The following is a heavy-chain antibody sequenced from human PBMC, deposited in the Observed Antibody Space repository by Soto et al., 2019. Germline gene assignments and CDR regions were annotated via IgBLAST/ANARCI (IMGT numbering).Heavy chain of an antibody. V-gene: IGHV5-51*01. CDR2: IYPGDSDT. CDR3: ARHLFSSSWYGHGGMDV. J-gene: IGHJ6*02. D-gene: IGHD6-13*01. CDR1: GYSFTSYW. Sequence: VESLMSSGKCSGYSFTSYWIGWVRQMPGKGLEWMGIIYPGDSDTRYSPSFQGQVTISADKSISTPYQQWSSLKASDTAMYYCARHLFSSSWYGHGGMDVWGQGTTVNVSS.